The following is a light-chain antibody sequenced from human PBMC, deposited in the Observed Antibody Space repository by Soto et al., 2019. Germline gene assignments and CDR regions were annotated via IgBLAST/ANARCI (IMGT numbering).Light chain of an antibody. CDR2: DAS. V-gene: IGKV3-11*01. CDR1: QSVSSD. Sequence: IVVTQSPATLSVSPGERATLSCRASQSVSSDLAWYHQKPGQSPRLLIYDASNRATGIPARFSGSGSGTDFTLTISSLEPEDFAVYYCQQRSNWPPITFGQGTRLEIK. CDR3: QQRSNWPPIT. J-gene: IGKJ5*01.